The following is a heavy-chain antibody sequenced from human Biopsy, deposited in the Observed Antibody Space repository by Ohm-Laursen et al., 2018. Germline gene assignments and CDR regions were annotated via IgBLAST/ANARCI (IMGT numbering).Heavy chain of an antibody. Sequence: SLRLSCAASGFSFSDHYMDWVRQAPGKGLEWVGRTRNKVNSYTTEYAASVKGRFTISRDDSKNSLYLQMNSLKTEDTAVYYCARDSSRRAREGGMDVWGQGTTVTVSS. CDR2: TRNKVNSYTT. CDR3: ARDSSRRAREGGMDV. CDR1: GFSFSDHY. V-gene: IGHV3-72*01. D-gene: IGHD6-6*01. J-gene: IGHJ6*02.